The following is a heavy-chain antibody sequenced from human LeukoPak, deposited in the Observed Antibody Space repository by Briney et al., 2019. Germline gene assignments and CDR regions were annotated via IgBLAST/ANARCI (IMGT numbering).Heavy chain of an antibody. CDR2: INHSGSN. V-gene: IGHV4-34*01. Sequence: SETLSLTCAVYGGSFSGYYWSWIRQPPGKGLEWIGEINHSGSNNYNPSLKSRVTISVDTSKNQFSLKLSSVTAADTAVYYCAREAWRYYYGSGSYYGAPHFDYWGQGTLVTVSS. CDR3: AREAWRYYYGSGSYYGAPHFDY. CDR1: GGSFSGYY. J-gene: IGHJ4*02. D-gene: IGHD3-10*01.